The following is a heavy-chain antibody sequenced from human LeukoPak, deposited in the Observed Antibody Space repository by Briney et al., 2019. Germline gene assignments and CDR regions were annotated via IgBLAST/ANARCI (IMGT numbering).Heavy chain of an antibody. D-gene: IGHD6-13*01. CDR1: GFTFSSYA. CDR3: ARSQTAAAGTGAFDT. V-gene: IGHV3-23*01. CDR2: FSATDATT. J-gene: IGHJ3*02. Sequence: PGGSLKLSCAASGFTFSSYALSWVRLGPGKGLELVSGFSATDATTQYADFVKGRFIISRDNSNNMLFLQMNSLRAEDTAVYYCARSQTAAAGTGAFDTWGQGTKVTVSS.